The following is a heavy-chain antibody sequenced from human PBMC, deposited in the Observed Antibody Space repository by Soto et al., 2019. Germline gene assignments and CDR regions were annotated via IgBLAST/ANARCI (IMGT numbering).Heavy chain of an antibody. J-gene: IGHJ5*02. V-gene: IGHV4-39*01. Sequence: QLQLQESGPGLVKPSETLSLTCTVSGGSISSSSYYWGWIRQPPGKGLEWIGSIYYSGSTNYNPSPKCRVTISVDTSKTQFSRKLSSVTAADTAVYYCASANIAFYNWFDPWGQGTLVTVSS. CDR2: IYYSGST. D-gene: IGHD3-3*02. CDR1: GGSISSSSYY. CDR3: ASANIAFYNWFDP.